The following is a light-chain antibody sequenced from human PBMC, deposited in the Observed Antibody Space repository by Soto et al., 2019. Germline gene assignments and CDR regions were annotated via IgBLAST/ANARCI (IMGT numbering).Light chain of an antibody. CDR3: SSYAGRNPIP. Sequence: QSALTQPRSVSGSPGQSVTISCTGTSSDVGGYNYVSWYQQHPGKAPKVMIYDVNKRPSGVPDRFSGSKSGNTASLTISGLQAEDEADYYCSSYAGRNPIPFGGGTKVTVL. V-gene: IGLV2-11*01. CDR1: SSDVGGYNY. J-gene: IGLJ2*01. CDR2: DVN.